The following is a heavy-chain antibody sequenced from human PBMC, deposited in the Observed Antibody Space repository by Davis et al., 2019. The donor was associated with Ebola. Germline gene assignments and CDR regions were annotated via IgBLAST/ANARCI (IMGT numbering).Heavy chain of an antibody. CDR2: IWYDGSNK. V-gene: IGHV3-33*01. CDR3: ARDGYDFWSGYYRTPFDY. D-gene: IGHD3-3*01. Sequence: GGSLRLSCAASGFTFSSYGMHWVRQAPGKGLEWVAVIWYDGSNKYYADSVKGRFTISRDNSKNTLYLQMNSLRAEDTAVYYCARDGYDFWSGYYRTPFDYWGQGTLVTVSS. J-gene: IGHJ4*02. CDR1: GFTFSSYG.